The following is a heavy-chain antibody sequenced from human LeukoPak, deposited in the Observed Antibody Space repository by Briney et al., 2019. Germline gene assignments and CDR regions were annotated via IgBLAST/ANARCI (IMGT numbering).Heavy chain of an antibody. V-gene: IGHV3-23*01. CDR3: AKYLFLFFGVT. Sequence: GGSLRLSCAASGFTLTSYPMSWVRQAPGKGLEWVATIASDGFMAYYADSLKGRFVISRDNSQQTIYLQMNSLRADDTAVYYCAKYLFLFFGVTRGQGTLVTVSS. J-gene: IGHJ4*02. CDR1: GFTLTSYP. D-gene: IGHD3/OR15-3a*01. CDR2: IASDGFMA.